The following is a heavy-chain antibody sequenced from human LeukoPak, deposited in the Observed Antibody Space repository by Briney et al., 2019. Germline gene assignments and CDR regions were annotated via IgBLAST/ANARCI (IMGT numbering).Heavy chain of an antibody. D-gene: IGHD6-13*01. CDR3: AKDSRIPAGGTEPSDY. Sequence: AGGSLRLSCAASGFTFSTYAMTWVRQPPGKGLEWVSAISGSGGSTYYANSVKGRFTISRDNSKDTLYLQMNSLRAEDTAVYYCAKDSRIPAGGTEPSDYWGQGTLVTVSS. V-gene: IGHV3-23*01. CDR2: ISGSGGST. J-gene: IGHJ4*02. CDR1: GFTFSTYA.